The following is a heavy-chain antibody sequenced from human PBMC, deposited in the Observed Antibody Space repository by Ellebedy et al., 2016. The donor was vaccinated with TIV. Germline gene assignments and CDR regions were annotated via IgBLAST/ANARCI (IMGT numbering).Heavy chain of an antibody. J-gene: IGHJ4*02. CDR1: GGSLSDYPYY. CDR3: ARHTIFGVDF. Sequence: SETLSLTCTVSGGSLSDYPYYWGWIRQSPGKGLEWIGTVYYSGNTYYNPSLKSRVTISVDTSKNQFSLKLSSVTAADTAVYYCARHTIFGVDFWGQGTLVTVSS. CDR2: VYYSGNT. D-gene: IGHD3-3*01. V-gene: IGHV4-39*01.